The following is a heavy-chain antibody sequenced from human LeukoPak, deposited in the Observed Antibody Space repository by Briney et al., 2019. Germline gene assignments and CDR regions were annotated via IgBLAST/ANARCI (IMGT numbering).Heavy chain of an antibody. CDR1: GFIFSSYW. V-gene: IGHV3-7*01. D-gene: IGHD6-13*01. CDR3: ARARWYASDY. CDR2: IKQDGSEK. Sequence: PGGSLRLSCAASGFIFSSYWMTWVRQAPGKGLEWVANIKQDGSEKYYMDSVKGRFTISRDNAKNTLYLQMNSLRAEDTAVYYCARARWYASDYWGQGTLVTVSS. J-gene: IGHJ4*02.